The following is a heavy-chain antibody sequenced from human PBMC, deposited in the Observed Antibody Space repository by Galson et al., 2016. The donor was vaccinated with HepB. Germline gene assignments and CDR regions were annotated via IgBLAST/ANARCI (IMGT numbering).Heavy chain of an antibody. CDR2: ISRSGDSR. CDR3: VKRDY. CDR1: GFTFNNYG. J-gene: IGHJ4*02. Sequence: SLRLSCAASGFTFNNYGMTWVRQAPGKGLEVVSSISRSGDSRDYADSVKGRFTISRDNSKNTLYLQMSSLRAEDTAVYYCVKRDYWGQGTLVTVSS. V-gene: IGHV3-23*01.